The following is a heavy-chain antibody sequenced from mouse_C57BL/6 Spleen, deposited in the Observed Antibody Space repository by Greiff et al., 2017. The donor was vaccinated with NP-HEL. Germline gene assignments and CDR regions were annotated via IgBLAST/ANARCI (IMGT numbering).Heavy chain of an antibody. Sequence: VQLQESGPELVKPGASVKISCKASGYAFSSSWMNWVKQRPGKGLEWIGRIYPGDGDTNYNGKFKGKATLTADKSSSTAYMPLSSLTSEDSAVYFCARDDYDGYAMDYWGQGTSVTVSS. J-gene: IGHJ4*01. CDR1: GYAFSSSW. D-gene: IGHD2-4*01. CDR2: IYPGDGDT. CDR3: ARDDYDGYAMDY. V-gene: IGHV1-82*01.